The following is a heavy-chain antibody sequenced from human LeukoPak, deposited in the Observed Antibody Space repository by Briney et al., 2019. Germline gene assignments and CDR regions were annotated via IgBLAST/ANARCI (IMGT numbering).Heavy chain of an antibody. CDR2: INPNSGGT. CDR1: GYTFTGYY. D-gene: IGHD3-22*01. J-gene: IGHJ4*02. CDR3: ARDYYYDSSGYYYICYFDY. Sequence: ASVKVSCTASGYTFTGYYMHWVRQAPGQGLEWMGWINPNSGGTNYAQKFQGRVTMTRDTSISTAYMELSRLRSDDTAVYYCARDYYYDSSGYYYICYFDYWGQGTLVTVSS. V-gene: IGHV1-2*02.